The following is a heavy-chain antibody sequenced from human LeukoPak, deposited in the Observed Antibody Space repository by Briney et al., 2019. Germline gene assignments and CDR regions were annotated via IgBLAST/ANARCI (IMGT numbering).Heavy chain of an antibody. V-gene: IGHV3-7*01. J-gene: IGHJ6*03. Sequence: GGTQRLSCAASGHTYSRYWMSWARQAPGKGLEEVANIKKDGNNKYYVDSVKGRFTISRHNAKTCLHVQMNSLIVEDSAVYYCAELGINMLGGVWGKGPTVTISS. CDR3: AELGINMLGGV. D-gene: IGHD3-10*02. CDR2: IKKDGNNK. CDR1: GHTYSRYW.